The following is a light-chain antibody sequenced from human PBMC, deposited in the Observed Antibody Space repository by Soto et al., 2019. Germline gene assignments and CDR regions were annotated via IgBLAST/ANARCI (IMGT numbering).Light chain of an antibody. CDR3: QKYNRAPWT. CDR1: QGISNY. J-gene: IGKJ1*01. CDR2: AAS. V-gene: IGKV1-27*01. Sequence: DIQMTQSPSSLSASVGDRVTITCRASQGISNYLTWYQQKPGKGPKFLIYAASTLQSGVASRFSGSGSGTDFSLTITSLQPEDVATYYCQKYNRAPWTVCQGTKVEIK.